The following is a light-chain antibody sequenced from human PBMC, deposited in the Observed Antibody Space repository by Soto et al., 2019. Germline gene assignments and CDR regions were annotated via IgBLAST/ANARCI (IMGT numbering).Light chain of an antibody. V-gene: IGKV3-15*01. CDR2: GAS. CDR1: QNVGTN. Sequence: DTELTQSPATLSVSLGERATLSCRASQNVGTNLAWYQQKAGQAPRLLIYGASTRAFGVADRFSGGGSGTEFTLTISSLQSEDFAVYHCQQYNNGPPWTVGQGTKVE. CDR3: QQYNNGPPWT. J-gene: IGKJ1*01.